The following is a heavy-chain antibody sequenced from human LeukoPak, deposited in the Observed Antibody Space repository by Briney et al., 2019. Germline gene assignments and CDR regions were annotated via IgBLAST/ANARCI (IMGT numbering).Heavy chain of an antibody. CDR3: TSYSSGWDFDY. J-gene: IGHJ4*02. Sequence: PGGSLRLSCAASGFTFSGSAMHWVRQASGKGLEWVGRIRSKANSYATAYAASVKGRFTIPRDDSKDTAYLQMNSLKTEDTAVYYCTSYSSGWDFDYWGQGTLVTVSS. CDR2: IRSKANSYAT. D-gene: IGHD6-19*01. CDR1: GFTFSGSA. V-gene: IGHV3-73*01.